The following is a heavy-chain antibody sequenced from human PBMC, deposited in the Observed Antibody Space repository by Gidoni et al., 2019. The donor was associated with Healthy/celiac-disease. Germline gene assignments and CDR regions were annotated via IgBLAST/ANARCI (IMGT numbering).Heavy chain of an antibody. CDR2: ISYDGINK. D-gene: IGHD3-22*01. CDR3: ARDRNYYYDSSCYPVY. J-gene: IGHJ4*02. Sequence: QVQRAASGGGLVKALCTVRLSCTASGFSISSYAMHWVRQAPGQGLEWVAVISYDGINKYYADSVKGRFTISRDNSKNTLYLQMNSLRAEDTAVYYCARDRNYYYDSSCYPVYWGQGPLVTVSS. CDR1: GFSISSYA. V-gene: IGHV3-30-3*01.